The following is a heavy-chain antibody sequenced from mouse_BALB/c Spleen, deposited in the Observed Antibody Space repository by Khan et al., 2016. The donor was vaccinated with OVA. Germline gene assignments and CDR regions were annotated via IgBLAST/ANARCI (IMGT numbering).Heavy chain of an antibody. J-gene: IGHJ3*01. V-gene: IGHV9-2-1*01. CDR1: GYTFTDYS. Sequence: QIQLVQSGPELKKPGETVKISCKASGYTFTDYSMHWVKQAPGKGLKWMGWINTETGEPTYADDFKGRFAFSLETSASTAYLQINNLKDEDTTTXFCARTARATLAYWGQGTLVTVSA. CDR2: INTETGEP. D-gene: IGHD3-1*01. CDR3: ARTARATLAY.